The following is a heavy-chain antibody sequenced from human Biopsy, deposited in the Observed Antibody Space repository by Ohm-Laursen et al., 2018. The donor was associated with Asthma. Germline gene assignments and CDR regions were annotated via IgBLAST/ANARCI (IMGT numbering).Heavy chain of an antibody. CDR2: TNEREVT. V-gene: IGHV4-34*01. Sequence: SQTLSLTCAVYPGSFSGFFWTWIRQSPGKGLEWIGETNEREVTNNNSSLKSRVIISIDTYWNRVSLKLTSVTAADTAVYYCARGPELDVWGQGTTVTVSS. CDR1: PGSFSGFF. CDR3: ARGPELDV. J-gene: IGHJ6*02.